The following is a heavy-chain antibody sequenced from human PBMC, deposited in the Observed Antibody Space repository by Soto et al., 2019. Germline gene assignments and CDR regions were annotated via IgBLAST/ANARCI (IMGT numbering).Heavy chain of an antibody. CDR3: ARHSKNWNSNWLDP. V-gene: IGHV4-39*01. Sequence: KTSETLSLTCTVSGSSISSTSHYWGWIRQPPGKGLEWIGSMYCSGSTYYNPSLKSRVTISVDTSKNQFSLNLSSVTAADTAVYYCARHSKNWNSNWLDPWGQGTLVTVSS. D-gene: IGHD1-7*01. CDR2: MYCSGST. CDR1: GSSISSTSHY. J-gene: IGHJ5*02.